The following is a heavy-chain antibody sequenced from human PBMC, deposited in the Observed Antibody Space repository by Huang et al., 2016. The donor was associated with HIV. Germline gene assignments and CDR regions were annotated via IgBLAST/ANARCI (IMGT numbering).Heavy chain of an antibody. J-gene: IGHJ1*01. CDR1: GFTFSSYA. Sequence: EVQLLESGGGLVQPGGSLSLSCAAYGFTFSSYAMSWVRQAPGKGREWVAGIMGSGGSKDYADSVKGRFTISRDNSKNTLYLQMNSLRAEDTAVYYCAKPPSISSKYFQHWGQGTLVTVSS. CDR2: IMGSGGSK. D-gene: IGHD3-3*02. V-gene: IGHV3-23*01. CDR3: AKPPSISSKYFQH.